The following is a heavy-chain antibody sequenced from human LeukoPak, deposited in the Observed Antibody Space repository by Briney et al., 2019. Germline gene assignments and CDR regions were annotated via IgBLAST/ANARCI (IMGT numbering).Heavy chain of an antibody. Sequence: SETLSLTCTVSGGASTSTNYYWAWIRQPPGKGLEWIGSFYYSGNTFYNPSLKSRVTISVDTSKNQFSLKLSSVTAADTAVYYCARDRGGGSGYYYYYYGMDVWGQGTTVTVSS. J-gene: IGHJ6*02. CDR1: GGASTSTNYY. CDR2: FYYSGNT. D-gene: IGHD3-10*01. CDR3: ARDRGGGSGYYYYYYGMDV. V-gene: IGHV4-39*07.